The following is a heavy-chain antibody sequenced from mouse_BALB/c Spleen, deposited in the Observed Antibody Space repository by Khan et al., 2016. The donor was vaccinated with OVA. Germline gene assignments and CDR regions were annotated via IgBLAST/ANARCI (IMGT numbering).Heavy chain of an antibody. D-gene: IGHD1-1*01. Sequence: EVELVESGGGLVQPGGSRKLSCAASGFTFSNFGMHWVRQAPEKGLEWVAYISSGSNNIYYAASVKGRFTISRDNPENTLFLQMTSLRSEDTAIYYCTRRHNTYAWLAYWGQGTLVTVSA. CDR2: ISSGSNNI. J-gene: IGHJ3*01. CDR3: TRRHNTYAWLAY. V-gene: IGHV5-17*02. CDR1: GFTFSNFG.